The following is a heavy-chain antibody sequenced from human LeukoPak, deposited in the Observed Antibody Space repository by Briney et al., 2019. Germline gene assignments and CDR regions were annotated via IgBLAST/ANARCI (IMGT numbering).Heavy chain of an antibody. CDR3: AKELHYNEADY. CDR2: INTDGTDT. V-gene: IGHV3-74*01. Sequence: GGSLRLSCAASGFSFSSCWMHWVRQVPGKGLVWVSRINTDGTDTTYADSVKGRFTISRDNAKNTLYLQMNSLTVEDTAVYYCAKELHYNEADYWGQGTLVTVSS. D-gene: IGHD1-14*01. J-gene: IGHJ4*02. CDR1: GFSFSSCW.